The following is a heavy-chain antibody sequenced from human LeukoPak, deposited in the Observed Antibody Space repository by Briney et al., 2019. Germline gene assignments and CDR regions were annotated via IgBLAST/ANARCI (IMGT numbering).Heavy chain of an antibody. CDR3: ARDSPSRLDSSSWYFDY. D-gene: IGHD6-13*01. Sequence: GGSLRLSCAASGFTFSSYSMNWVRQAPGKGLEWVSSISSSSSYIYYADSVKGRFTISRDNAKNSLYLQMNSLRAEDTAVYYCARDSPSRLDSSSWYFDYWGQGTLVTVSS. CDR1: GFTFSSYS. J-gene: IGHJ4*02. CDR2: ISSSSSYI. V-gene: IGHV3-21*01.